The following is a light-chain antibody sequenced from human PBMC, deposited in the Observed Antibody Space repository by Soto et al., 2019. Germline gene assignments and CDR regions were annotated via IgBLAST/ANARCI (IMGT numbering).Light chain of an antibody. CDR3: QHANCFPPT. CDR2: TAS. J-gene: IGKJ5*01. Sequence: IQLTQSPSSLSASVGDRVTITCRASQGISSFLAWYQQKPGKAPKLLIYTASTMQTGVPSRFSGSGSGTDFTLTISILQPEDFVTYCCQHANCFPPTFGQGTRLDIK. CDR1: QGISSF. V-gene: IGKV1-9*01.